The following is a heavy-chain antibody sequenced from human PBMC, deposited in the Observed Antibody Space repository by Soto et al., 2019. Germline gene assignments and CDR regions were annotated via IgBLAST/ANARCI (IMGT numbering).Heavy chain of an antibody. Sequence: GGSLRLSCAASGFTFSTFWMDWARRAPGKGLEWVAKIKEDGSEKYYADSVKGRFIISRDNARNSVYLQMNSLRAEDTAVYYCARVRPGNYRDYWGQGTLVTVSS. D-gene: IGHD3-10*01. CDR3: ARVRPGNYRDY. V-gene: IGHV3-7*03. J-gene: IGHJ4*02. CDR2: IKEDGSEK. CDR1: GFTFSTFW.